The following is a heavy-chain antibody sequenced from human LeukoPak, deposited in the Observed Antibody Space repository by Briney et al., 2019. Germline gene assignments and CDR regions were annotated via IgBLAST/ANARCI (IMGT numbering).Heavy chain of an antibody. CDR2: IYHSGST. Sequence: SETLSLTCAVSGGSISSSNWWSWVRQPPGKGLEWIGEIYHSGSTYYNPSLKSRVTISVDTSKNQFSLKLSSVTAADTAVYYCARRSGIAVAGAFDYWGQGTLVTVSS. J-gene: IGHJ4*02. CDR3: ARRSGIAVAGAFDY. CDR1: GGSISSSNW. V-gene: IGHV4-4*02. D-gene: IGHD6-19*01.